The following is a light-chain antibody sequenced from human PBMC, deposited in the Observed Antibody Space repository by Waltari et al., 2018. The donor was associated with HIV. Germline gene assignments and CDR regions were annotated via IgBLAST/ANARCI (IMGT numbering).Light chain of an antibody. CDR1: SSNIAADYH. CDR3: QSYDSSLSAWV. CDR2: GNT. Sequence: QSVLTQPPSLSGAPGQTVTISCTGTSSNIAADYHAHWYQQLPGTAPKLLIYGNTIRPSGVPDRFSGSKSGTSASLAITGLQADDEADYYCQSYDSSLSAWVFGGGTKLTVL. V-gene: IGLV1-40*01. J-gene: IGLJ3*02.